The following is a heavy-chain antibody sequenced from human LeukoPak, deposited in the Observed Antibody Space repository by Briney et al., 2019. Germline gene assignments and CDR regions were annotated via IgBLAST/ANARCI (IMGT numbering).Heavy chain of an antibody. CDR3: ASGAIAAAGPRADY. CDR1: GGTFSSYA. J-gene: IGHJ4*02. D-gene: IGHD6-13*01. CDR2: IIPILGIA. Sequence: SVKVSCKASGGTFSSYAINWVRQAPGQGLEWMGRIIPILGIANYAQKFQGRVTITADKSTSTAYMELSSLRSEDTAVYYCASGAIAAAGPRADYWGQGTLVTVSS. V-gene: IGHV1-69*04.